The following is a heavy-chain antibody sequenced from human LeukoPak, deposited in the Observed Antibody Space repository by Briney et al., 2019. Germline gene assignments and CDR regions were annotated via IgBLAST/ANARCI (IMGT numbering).Heavy chain of an antibody. CDR1: GGSISSYY. CDR3: ARDRAVYITRVRGLMAFDI. Sequence: PSETLSLTCTVSGGSISSYYWSWIRQPAGKGLEWIGRIYTSGSTNYNPSLNSRVTMSVDTSKNQFSLKRSSVTAADTAVYYCARDRAVYITRVRGLMAFDIWGQGTMVTVSS. J-gene: IGHJ3*02. V-gene: IGHV4-4*07. CDR2: IYTSGST. D-gene: IGHD3-10*01.